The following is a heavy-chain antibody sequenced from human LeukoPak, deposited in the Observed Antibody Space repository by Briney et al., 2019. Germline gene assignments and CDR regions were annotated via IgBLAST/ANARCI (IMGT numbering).Heavy chain of an antibody. CDR3: ARRPWRVTKDWYFDL. CDR2: MNPNSGNT. D-gene: IGHD2-21*02. Sequence: ASVKVSCKASGYTFTSYDINWVRQATGQGLEWMGWMNPNSGNTGYAQKFQGRVTITRNTSIGTAYMELSSLRSEDTAVYYCARRPWRVTKDWYFDLWGRGTLVTVSS. V-gene: IGHV1-8*03. CDR1: GYTFTSYD. J-gene: IGHJ2*01.